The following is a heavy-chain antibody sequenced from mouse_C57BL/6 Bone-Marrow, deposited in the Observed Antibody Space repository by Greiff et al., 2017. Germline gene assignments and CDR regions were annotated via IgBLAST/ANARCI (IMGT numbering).Heavy chain of an antibody. J-gene: IGHJ4*01. CDR1: GYSITSGYY. CDR3: ARAVGYAMDY. CDR2: ISYDGSN. D-gene: IGHD1-1*01. Sequence: EVQLQASGPGLVKPSQSLSLTCSVTGYSITSGYYWNWIRQFPGNKLEWMGYISYDGSNNYNPSLKNRISITRDTSKNQFFLKLNSVTTEDTATYYCARAVGYAMDYWGQGTSVTVSS. V-gene: IGHV3-6*01.